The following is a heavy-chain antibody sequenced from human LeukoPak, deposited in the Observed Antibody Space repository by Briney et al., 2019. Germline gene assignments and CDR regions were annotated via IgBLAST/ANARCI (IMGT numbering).Heavy chain of an antibody. CDR2: INPSGGST. V-gene: IGHV1-46*01. D-gene: IGHD3-10*01. Sequence: ASVKVSCKASGYTFTSYARNWVRQAPGQELEWMGIINPSGGSTSYAQKFQGRVAMTRDTSTSTVYMELSSLRSEDTAVYYCARHGSGSYSIYYFDYWGQGTLVTVSS. J-gene: IGHJ4*02. CDR3: ARHGSGSYSIYYFDY. CDR1: GYTFTSYA.